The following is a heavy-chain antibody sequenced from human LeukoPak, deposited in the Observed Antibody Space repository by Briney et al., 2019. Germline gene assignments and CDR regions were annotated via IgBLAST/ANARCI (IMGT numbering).Heavy chain of an antibody. CDR2: IYYSGST. CDR3: ARAMTTKAFDV. Sequence: SQTLSLTCTVSGGSISSGDYYWSWIRQPSGKGLEWIGYIYYSGSTYYNPSLKSRVTISVDTSKNQFSLKLSSVTAADTAVYYCARAMTTKAFDVWGQGTMVTVSS. V-gene: IGHV4-30-4*08. D-gene: IGHD4-17*01. CDR1: GGSISSGDYY. J-gene: IGHJ3*01.